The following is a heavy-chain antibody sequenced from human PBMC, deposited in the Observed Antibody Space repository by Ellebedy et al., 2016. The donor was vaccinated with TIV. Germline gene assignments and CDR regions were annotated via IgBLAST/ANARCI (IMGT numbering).Heavy chain of an antibody. D-gene: IGHD1-26*01. CDR3: ARTPRYSGSPKGGGIGYFDY. CDR2: ISGSGGST. CDR1: GFTFSSYA. V-gene: IGHV3-23*01. J-gene: IGHJ4*02. Sequence: GGSLRLSXAASGFTFSSYAMSWVRQAPGKGLEWVSAISGSGGSTYYADSVKGRFTISRDNSKNTLYLQMNSLRAEDTAVYYCARTPRYSGSPKGGGIGYFDYWGQGTLVTVSS.